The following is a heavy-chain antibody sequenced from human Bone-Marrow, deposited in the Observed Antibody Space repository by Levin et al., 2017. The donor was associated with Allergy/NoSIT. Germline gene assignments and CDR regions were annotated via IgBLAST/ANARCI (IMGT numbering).Heavy chain of an antibody. J-gene: IGHJ6*02. CDR3: AREGRSYGSGSYYGRDGMDV. Sequence: PGGSLRLSCAASGFTFGTYDMHWVRQEIGKGLEWVSGIDTSGDTYYSGSVKGRFTISREDVKNSLYLQMNNLRAGDTAVYYCAREGRSYGSGSYYGRDGMDVWGQGTTVIVSS. D-gene: IGHD3-10*01. V-gene: IGHV3-13*01. CDR1: GFTFGTYD. CDR2: IDTSGDT.